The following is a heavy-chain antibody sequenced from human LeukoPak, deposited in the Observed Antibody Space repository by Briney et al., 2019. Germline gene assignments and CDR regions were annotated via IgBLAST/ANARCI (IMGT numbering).Heavy chain of an antibody. CDR2: INEDGSIT. J-gene: IGHJ4*02. CDR3: ARDLGGIAGS. V-gene: IGHV3-74*01. CDR1: GFTFSGYW. D-gene: IGHD1-26*01. Sequence: GSLRLSCATSGFTFSGYWMHWVRQVPGKGLDWVSRINEDGSITTHADSVKGRFTISRDSARNTLYLQMNSLRSEDTAVYYCARDLGGIAGSWGQGTLVTVSS.